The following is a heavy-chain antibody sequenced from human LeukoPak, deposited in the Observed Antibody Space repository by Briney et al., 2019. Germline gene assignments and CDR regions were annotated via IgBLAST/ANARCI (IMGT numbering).Heavy chain of an antibody. CDR1: GYTFTSYG. V-gene: IGHV1-18*01. CDR2: ISAYNGNT. J-gene: IGHJ6*02. Sequence: ASVKVSCKASGYTFTSYGISWVRQAPGQGLEWMGWISAYNGNTNYAQKLQGRVTMTTDTSTSTAYMELRSLRSDDTAVYYCATGAHIVVVPAAKSDYYGMDVWGQGTTVTVSS. D-gene: IGHD2-2*01. CDR3: ATGAHIVVVPAAKSDYYGMDV.